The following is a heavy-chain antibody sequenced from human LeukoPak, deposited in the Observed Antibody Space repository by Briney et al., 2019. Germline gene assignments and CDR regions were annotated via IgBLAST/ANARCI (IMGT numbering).Heavy chain of an antibody. CDR1: GFTFSSYS. Sequence: GSLRLSCAASGFTFSSYSMNWVRQAPGKGLEWVSSISSSSSYIYYADSVKGRFTISRDNAKNSLYLQMNSLRAEDTAVYYCARSGEGIAVAGVPYYYGMDVWGQGTTVTVSS. V-gene: IGHV3-21*01. D-gene: IGHD6-19*01. J-gene: IGHJ6*02. CDR3: ARSGEGIAVAGVPYYYGMDV. CDR2: ISSSSSYI.